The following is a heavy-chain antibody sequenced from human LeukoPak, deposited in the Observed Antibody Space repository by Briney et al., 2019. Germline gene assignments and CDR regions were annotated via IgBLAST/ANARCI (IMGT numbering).Heavy chain of an antibody. CDR1: GYTFTGYY. D-gene: IGHD3-22*01. J-gene: IGHJ4*02. CDR3: ARDRYYDSSGYSPPDY. CDR2: INPSSGDT. Sequence: ASVKVSCKASGYTFTGYYLHWVRQAPGQGLEWVGWINPSSGDTNYAQKFQGRVTMTRDTSISTAYMELSRLRSDDTAVYYCARDRYYDSSGYSPPDYWGQGTLVTVSS. V-gene: IGHV1-2*02.